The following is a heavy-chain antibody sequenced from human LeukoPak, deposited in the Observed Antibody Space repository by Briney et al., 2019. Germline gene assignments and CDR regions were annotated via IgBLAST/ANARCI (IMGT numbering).Heavy chain of an antibody. CDR3: AKDLVRQQTSYDY. J-gene: IGHJ4*02. CDR1: GFTSSSYA. V-gene: IGHV3-23*01. Sequence: GGSLRLSCAASGFTSSSYAMSWVRQAPGKGLEWVSAISGSGGSTYYADSVKGRFTISRDNSKSTLYLQMNSLRAEDTAVYYCAKDLVRQQTSYDYWGQGTLVTVSS. CDR2: ISGSGGST. D-gene: IGHD6-13*01.